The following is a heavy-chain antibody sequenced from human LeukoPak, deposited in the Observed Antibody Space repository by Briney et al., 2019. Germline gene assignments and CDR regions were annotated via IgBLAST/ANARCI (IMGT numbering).Heavy chain of an antibody. V-gene: IGHV4-59*12. CDR3: ARSPGIAARNWFDP. Sequence: SETLSLTCTVSGGSISSYYWSCIRQPPGKGLEWIGYIYYSGSTNYNPSLKSRVTISVDPSKNQFSLKLSSVTAADTAVYYCARSPGIAARNWFDPWGQGTLVTVSS. CDR1: GGSISSYY. D-gene: IGHD6-13*01. CDR2: IYYSGST. J-gene: IGHJ5*02.